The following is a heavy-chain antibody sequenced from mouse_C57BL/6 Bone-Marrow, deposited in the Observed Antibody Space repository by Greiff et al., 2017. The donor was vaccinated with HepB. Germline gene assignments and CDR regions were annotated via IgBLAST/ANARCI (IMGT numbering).Heavy chain of an antibody. CDR2: IWRGGST. CDR3: AKNGGSSYCYAMDY. Sequence: VKLMESGPGLVQPSQSLSITCTVSGFSLTSYGVHWVRQSPGKGLEWLGVIWRGGSTDYNAAFMSRLSITKDNSKSQVFFKMNSMQADDTAIYYCAKNGGSSYCYAMDYWGQGTSVTVSS. V-gene: IGHV2-5*01. CDR1: GFSLTSYG. J-gene: IGHJ4*01. D-gene: IGHD1-1*01.